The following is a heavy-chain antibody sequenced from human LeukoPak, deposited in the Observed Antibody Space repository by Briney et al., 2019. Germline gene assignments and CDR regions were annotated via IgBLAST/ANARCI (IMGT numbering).Heavy chain of an antibody. J-gene: IGHJ4*02. CDR1: GFTFSSYW. V-gene: IGHV3-74*01. Sequence: GGSLRLSCAASGFTFSSYWMHWVRQAPGKGLVWVSRINTDGSGTSYADSVKGRFTISRDNAKNTLYLQMNSLGAEDMAVYYCARGRYYDTSGSYTPAGFDYWGQGTLVTVSS. CDR3: ARGRYYDTSGSYTPAGFDY. CDR2: INTDGSGT. D-gene: IGHD3-22*01.